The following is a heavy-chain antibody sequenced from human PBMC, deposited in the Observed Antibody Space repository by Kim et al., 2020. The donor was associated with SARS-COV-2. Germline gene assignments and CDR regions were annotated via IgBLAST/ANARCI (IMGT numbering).Heavy chain of an antibody. CDR3: ARTKGIVVVPAASNWFDP. D-gene: IGHD2-2*01. V-gene: IGHV7-4-1*02. Sequence: ASVKVSCKASGYTFTSYAMNWVRQTPGQGLEWMGWINTNTGNPTYAQGFTGRFVFSLDTSVSTAYLQISSLKAEDTAVYYCARTKGIVVVPAASNWFDPWGQGTLVTVSS. CDR2: INTNTGNP. CDR1: GYTFTSYA. J-gene: IGHJ5*02.